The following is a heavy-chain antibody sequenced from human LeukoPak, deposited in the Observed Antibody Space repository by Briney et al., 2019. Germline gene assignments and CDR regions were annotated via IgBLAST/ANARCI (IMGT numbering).Heavy chain of an antibody. CDR2: INPNNGAT. D-gene: IGHD2-2*01. Sequence: ASVKVSCKSSGYRFTDYYVHWVRQAPGQGLEWMGWINPNNGATSFAQRFHGRVTLTRDTSITTAYMELSRLTSGDTAVYYCARELGYCSSSSWPLYHYWGQGTLVTVSS. CDR3: ARELGYCSSSSWPLYHY. J-gene: IGHJ4*02. V-gene: IGHV1-2*02. CDR1: GYRFTDYY.